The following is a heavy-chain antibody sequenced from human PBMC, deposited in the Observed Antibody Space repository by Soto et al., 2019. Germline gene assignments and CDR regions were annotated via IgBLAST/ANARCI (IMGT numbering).Heavy chain of an antibody. Sequence: EVQLLESGGGLVQPGGSLRLSCAASGFSFRSYDISWVRQPPGKGLEWVSLISGRSSATYYADSVKGRFTISRDNSKNPLFLQMNSLRADDTAVYYCATVSIASRPDFDYWGQGTLVIVSS. CDR3: ATVSIASRPDFDY. J-gene: IGHJ4*02. CDR1: GFSFRSYD. D-gene: IGHD6-6*01. CDR2: ISGRSSAT. V-gene: IGHV3-23*01.